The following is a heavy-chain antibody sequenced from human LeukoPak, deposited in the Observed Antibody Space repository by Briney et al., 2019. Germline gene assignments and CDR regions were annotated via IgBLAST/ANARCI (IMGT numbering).Heavy chain of an antibody. D-gene: IGHD1-26*01. Sequence: SETLSLTCTVSGGSISTYYWSWIRQPPGKGLGWIGYIYYSGSTNYNPSLKSRVTISVDTSKNQFSLKLSSVTAADTAVYYCARGIGSYLPIGYWGQGTLVTVSS. CDR3: ARGIGSYLPIGY. CDR2: IYYSGST. CDR1: GGSISTYY. V-gene: IGHV4-59*01. J-gene: IGHJ4*02.